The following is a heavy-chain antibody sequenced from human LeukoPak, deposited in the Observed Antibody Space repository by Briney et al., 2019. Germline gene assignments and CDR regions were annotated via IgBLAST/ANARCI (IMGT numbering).Heavy chain of an antibody. Sequence: GGSLRLSCAASGVTFSSYAMSWVRQAPGKGLEWVSAISGSGGNTYYGDSVKGRFTISRDNSKDMLYLQMNSLRAEDTAVYYCARGSGRHFDYWGQGTLVTVSS. CDR2: ISGSGGNT. V-gene: IGHV3-23*01. CDR3: ARGSGRHFDY. D-gene: IGHD3-10*01. CDR1: GVTFSSYA. J-gene: IGHJ4*02.